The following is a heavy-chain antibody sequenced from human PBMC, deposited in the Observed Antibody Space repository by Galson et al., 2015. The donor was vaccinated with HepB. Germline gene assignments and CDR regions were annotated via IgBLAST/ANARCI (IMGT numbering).Heavy chain of an antibody. D-gene: IGHD6-19*01. CDR2: IKSKTDGGTT. J-gene: IGHJ4*02. Sequence: SLRLSCAASGFTFSNAWMNWVRQAPGKGLEWVGRIKSKTDGGTTDYAAPVKGRFTISRDDSKKTLYLQMNSLKTEDTAVYYCTTEDVPYVSSGWYGPIPKYFDYWGQGTLVTVSS. CDR3: TTEDVPYVSSGWYGPIPKYFDY. CDR1: GFTFSNAW. V-gene: IGHV3-15*07.